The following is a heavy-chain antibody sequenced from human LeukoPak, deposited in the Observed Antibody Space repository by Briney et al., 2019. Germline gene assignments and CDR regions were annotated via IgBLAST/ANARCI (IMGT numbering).Heavy chain of an antibody. CDR2: IYYSGST. V-gene: IGHV4-59*01. D-gene: IGHD3-10*01. CDR1: GGSISSYY. J-gene: IGHJ4*02. Sequence: SETLSLTCTVSGGSISSYYWSWIRQPPGKGLEWIGYIYYSGSTNYNPSLKSRVTISVDTSKNQFSLKLRSVTAADTAVYYCARGLRDGAFDYWGQGTLVTVSS. CDR3: ARGLRDGAFDY.